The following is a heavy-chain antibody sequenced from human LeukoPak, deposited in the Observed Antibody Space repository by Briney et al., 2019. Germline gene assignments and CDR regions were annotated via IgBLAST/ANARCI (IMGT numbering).Heavy chain of an antibody. Sequence: ASVKVSCKASGYTFTSYYMHWVRQAPGQGLEWMGIINPSSGSTSYAQKFQGRVTMTRDKSTTTVYMELSSLRSEDTAWYSCAREGSGWYDSWGQGTLVTVSS. D-gene: IGHD6-25*01. J-gene: IGHJ5*01. CDR1: GYTFTSYY. CDR3: AREGSGWYDS. CDR2: INPSSGST. V-gene: IGHV1-46*01.